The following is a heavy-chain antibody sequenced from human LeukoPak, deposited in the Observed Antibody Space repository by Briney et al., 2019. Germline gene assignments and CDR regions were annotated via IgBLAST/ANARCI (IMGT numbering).Heavy chain of an antibody. D-gene: IGHD3-22*01. CDR2: IYTSGST. CDR1: GGSISSYY. J-gene: IGHJ3*02. Sequence: SETLSLTCTVSGGSISSYYWSWIRQPAGKGLEWIGRIYTSGSTNYNPSLKSRVTMSVDTSKNQFSLKLSSVTAADTAVYYCARDYYDSSGYYPLDAFDIWGQGTMVTVSS. V-gene: IGHV4-4*07. CDR3: ARDYYDSSGYYPLDAFDI.